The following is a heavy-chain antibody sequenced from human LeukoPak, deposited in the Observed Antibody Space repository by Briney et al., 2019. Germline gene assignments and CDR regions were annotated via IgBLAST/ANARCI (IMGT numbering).Heavy chain of an antibody. D-gene: IGHD6-13*01. Sequence: SETLSLTCTVSGYSISSGYYWGWIRQPPGKGLEGIGRIYQSGSTYYNPSLKNRVTISADTYKNQFSLKLSSMTAADTAVYYCAGGGSSSWYRRGEYSSWGQGTLVTVSS. CDR3: AGGGSSSWYRRGEYSS. J-gene: IGHJ5*02. CDR1: GYSISSGYY. V-gene: IGHV4-38-2*02. CDR2: IYQSGST.